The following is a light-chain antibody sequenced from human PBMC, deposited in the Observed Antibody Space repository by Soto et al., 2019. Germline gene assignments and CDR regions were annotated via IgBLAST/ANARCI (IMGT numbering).Light chain of an antibody. CDR2: AAS. V-gene: IGKV1-27*01. CDR1: QAIRNN. CDR3: QKYYSVPFT. J-gene: IGKJ3*01. Sequence: DIQMTQSPLSLSASAGDKVTITCRASQAIRNNLAWYQQKPGKVPTLLIYAASTLQSGVPSRCSGSGSGTDFTLTISSLQPEDVATYYCQKYYSVPFTFGPGTKVEIK.